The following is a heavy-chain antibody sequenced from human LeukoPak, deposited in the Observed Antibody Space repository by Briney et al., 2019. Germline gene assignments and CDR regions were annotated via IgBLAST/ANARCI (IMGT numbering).Heavy chain of an antibody. CDR2: IYYSGST. V-gene: IGHV4-39*02. CDR1: GGSISSSSYY. CDR3: ARELDYYDSSGHPTSYYYGMDV. Sequence: PSETLSLTCTVSGGSISSSSYYWGWIRQPPGKGLEWIGSIYYSGSTYYNPSLKSRVTISVDTSKNQFSLKLSSVTAADTAVYYCARELDYYDSSGHPTSYYYGMDVWGQGTTVTVS. D-gene: IGHD3-22*01. J-gene: IGHJ6*02.